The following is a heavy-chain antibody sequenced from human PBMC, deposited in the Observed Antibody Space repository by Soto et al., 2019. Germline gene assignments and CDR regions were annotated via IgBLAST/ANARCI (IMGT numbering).Heavy chain of an antibody. Sequence: QVQLVESGGGVVQPGRSLRLSCAASGFTFSSYAMHWVRQAPGKGLEWVGVISYDGSNKYYADSVKGRFTISNDNSKNTLYQQMNSLRAEDTAVYYWGRDKQQAAYYYYGMDVWGQGTTVTVSS. D-gene: IGHD6-13*01. V-gene: IGHV3-30-3*01. CDR1: GFTFSSYA. CDR2: ISYDGSNK. J-gene: IGHJ6*02. CDR3: GRDKQQAAYYYYGMDV.